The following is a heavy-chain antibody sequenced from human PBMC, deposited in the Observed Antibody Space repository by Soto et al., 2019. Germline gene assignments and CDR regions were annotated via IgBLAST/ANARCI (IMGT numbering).Heavy chain of an antibody. V-gene: IGHV3-21*01. CDR1: GFTFSSYS. J-gene: IGHJ4*02. D-gene: IGHD2-15*01. CDR3: ARGSVGY. CDR2: VTSGSTYI. Sequence: EVQLVESGGGLVKPGGSLRLSCAASGFTFSSYSMNWVRQAPGKGLEWVSSVTSGSTYIYYADSVKGRFTISRDNAKNSLYLQMNSLRADDTAVYYCARGSVGYRGQGTLVTVSS.